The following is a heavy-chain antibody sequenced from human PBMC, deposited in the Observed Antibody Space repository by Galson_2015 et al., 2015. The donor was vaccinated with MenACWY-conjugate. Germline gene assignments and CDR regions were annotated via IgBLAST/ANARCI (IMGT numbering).Heavy chain of an antibody. V-gene: IGHV3-74*01. CDR3: ATWPGYPIGG. Sequence: SLRLSCAASGFTFSTYWMHWVRQAPGKGLVWVSRINADGNSTTYADSVKGRFTISRDNAEKTVYLQMNSLRAEDTAVYYCATWPGYPIGGWGQGTLVTVSS. J-gene: IGHJ4*02. CDR1: GFTFSTYW. D-gene: IGHD6-13*01. CDR2: INADGNST.